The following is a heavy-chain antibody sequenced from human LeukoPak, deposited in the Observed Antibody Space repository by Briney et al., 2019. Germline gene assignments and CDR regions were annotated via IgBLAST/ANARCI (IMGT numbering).Heavy chain of an antibody. J-gene: IGHJ5*02. CDR3: AREYYYGSGPHWFDP. Sequence: ASVKVSCKASGYTFTGYYMHWVRQAPGQGLEWMGIINPSGGSTSYAQKFQGRVTMTRDTSTSTVYMELSSLRSEDTAVYYCAREYYYGSGPHWFDPWGQGTLVTVSS. CDR2: INPSGGST. V-gene: IGHV1-46*01. D-gene: IGHD3-10*01. CDR1: GYTFTGYY.